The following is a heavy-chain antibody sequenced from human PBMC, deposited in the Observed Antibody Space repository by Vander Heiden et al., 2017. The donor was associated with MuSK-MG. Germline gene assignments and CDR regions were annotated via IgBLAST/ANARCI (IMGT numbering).Heavy chain of an antibody. D-gene: IGHD1-26*01. Sequence: EVQLVESGGGLVQPGGSLRPSGAASGFTSSSHWRHGVREAQGRGRVWYSDKNRDESSTCYADSGKGRFTISRDNAKSALYLQMNSRRAEDTAVYYCARGPLKGATFIDYWGQGILVTVSS. CDR1: GFTSSSHW. J-gene: IGHJ4*02. CDR2: KNRDESST. V-gene: IGHV3-74*01. CDR3: ARGPLKGATFIDY.